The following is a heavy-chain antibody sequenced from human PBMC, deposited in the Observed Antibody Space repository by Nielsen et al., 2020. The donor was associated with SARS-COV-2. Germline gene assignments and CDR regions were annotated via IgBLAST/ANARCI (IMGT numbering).Heavy chain of an antibody. D-gene: IGHD4-17*01. CDR2: ISSSGSKT. J-gene: IGHJ3*01. Sequence: GESLKISCAVSGLTFNIYAMSWVRQAPGKGLEWVSGISSSGSKTHDADSAKGRFIISRDNSKNTLYLQMNSLRAEDTAVYYCATWGTYGDLVAFHFWGQGTMVTVSS. CDR1: GLTFNIYA. CDR3: ATWGTYGDLVAFHF. V-gene: IGHV3-23*01.